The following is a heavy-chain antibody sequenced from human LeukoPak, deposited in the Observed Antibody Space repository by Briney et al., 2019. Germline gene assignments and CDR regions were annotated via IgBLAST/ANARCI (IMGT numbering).Heavy chain of an antibody. CDR2: IYTSGST. J-gene: IGHJ6*03. V-gene: IGHV4-61*02. D-gene: IGHD3-3*01. Sequence: SETLSLTCTVSGGSISSGSYYWSWIRQPAGKGLEWFGSIYTSGSTNYNSSLQSRVTISVDTSKNQFSLKLSSVTAADTAVYYCARFRGYYRIYYYYYYMDVWGKGTTVTVSS. CDR3: ARFRGYYRIYYYYYYMDV. CDR1: GGSISSGSYY.